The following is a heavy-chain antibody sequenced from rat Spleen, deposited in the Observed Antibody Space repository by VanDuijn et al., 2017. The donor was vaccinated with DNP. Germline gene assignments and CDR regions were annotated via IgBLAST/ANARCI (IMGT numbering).Heavy chain of an antibody. Sequence: EVQLQESGPGLVKPSQSLSLTCSVTGYSITSHYWGWIRKFPGNKMEWMGYISYSGRTSYNPSLTSRISITRDTSNNQFFLQVNSVTTEDTATYYCARLGTQGFTYWGQGTLVTVSS. V-gene: IGHV3-1*01. J-gene: IGHJ3*01. CDR1: GYSITSHY. CDR2: ISYSGRT. D-gene: IGHD1-5*01. CDR3: ARLGTQGFTY.